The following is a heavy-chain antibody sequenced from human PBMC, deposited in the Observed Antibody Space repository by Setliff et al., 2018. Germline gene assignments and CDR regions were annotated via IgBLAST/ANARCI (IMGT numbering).Heavy chain of an antibody. Sequence: GGSLRLSCAASGFTFSSYAMNWVRQAPGKGLEWVSAISGSGGSTYYADSVKGRFTISRDNSKNTLHLQMNSLRAEDTAVYYCAKDSGYSGYGYFDYWGQGTLVTVSS. CDR2: ISGSGGST. CDR3: AKDSGYSGYGYFDY. J-gene: IGHJ4*02. V-gene: IGHV3-23*01. D-gene: IGHD5-12*01. CDR1: GFTFSSYA.